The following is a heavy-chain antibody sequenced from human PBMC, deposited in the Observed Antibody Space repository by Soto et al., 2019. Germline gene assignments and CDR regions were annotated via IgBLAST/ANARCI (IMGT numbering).Heavy chain of an antibody. J-gene: IGHJ6*02. CDR2: IYPGDSDT. Sequence: GESLKISCKGSGYSFTSYWIGWVRQMPGKGLEWMGIIYPGDSDTRYSPSFQGQVTISADKSISTAYLQWSSLKASDTATYYCARQGAGTSHFYYYYYGMDVWGQGTTVTVSS. D-gene: IGHD6-19*01. CDR3: ARQGAGTSHFYYYYYGMDV. CDR1: GYSFTSYW. V-gene: IGHV5-51*01.